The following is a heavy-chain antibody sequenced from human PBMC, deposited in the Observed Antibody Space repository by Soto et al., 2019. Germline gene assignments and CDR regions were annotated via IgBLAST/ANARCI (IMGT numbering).Heavy chain of an antibody. CDR3: AKGLSIAAAGTFDY. D-gene: IGHD6-13*01. Sequence: ASVKVSCKVSGYTLTELSMHWVRQAPGKGLEWMGGFDPEDGETIYAQKFQGRVTMTEDTSTDTAYMELISLRAEDTAVYYCAKGLSIAAAGTFDYWGQGTLVTVSS. V-gene: IGHV1-24*01. CDR2: FDPEDGET. J-gene: IGHJ4*02. CDR1: GYTLTELS.